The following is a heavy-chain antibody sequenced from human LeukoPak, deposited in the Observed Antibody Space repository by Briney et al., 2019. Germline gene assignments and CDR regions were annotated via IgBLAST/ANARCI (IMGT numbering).Heavy chain of an antibody. J-gene: IGHJ4*02. D-gene: IGHD6-13*01. Sequence: GASVKVSCKASGYTFSSYDITWVRQAPGQGLEWMGWISAYNGNTNYAQKLQDRVTMTTDTSTSTAYMELRSLRSDDTAVYYCARDIAATGLVDYWGQGTLVTVSS. CDR1: GYTFSSYD. CDR2: ISAYNGNT. V-gene: IGHV1-18*01. CDR3: ARDIAATGLVDY.